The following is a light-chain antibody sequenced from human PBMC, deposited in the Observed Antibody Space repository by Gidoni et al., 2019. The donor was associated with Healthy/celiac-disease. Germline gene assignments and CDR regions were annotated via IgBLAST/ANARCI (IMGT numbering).Light chain of an antibody. Sequence: EIVFTQSPATLSLSPGERATLSCRASQSVSSYLAWYQQKPGQAPRLLIYDASNRATGIPARFSGRGSGTDFTLTISSLEPEDVAVYYCQQRSNWPLTFGGGTKVEIK. CDR3: QQRSNWPLT. J-gene: IGKJ4*01. CDR1: QSVSSY. CDR2: DAS. V-gene: IGKV3-11*01.